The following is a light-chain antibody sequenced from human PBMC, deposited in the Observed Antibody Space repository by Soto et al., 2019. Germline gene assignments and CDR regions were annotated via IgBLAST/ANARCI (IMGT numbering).Light chain of an antibody. V-gene: IGLV2-14*01. CDR1: SSDVGGYNY. J-gene: IGLJ2*01. Sequence: QSALTQPASVSGSPGQSITISCTGTSSDVGGYNYVSWYQQHPGKAPKLMIYDVSNRPSGVSNRFSGSKSGNTASLTISGLQAEDADDYYCSSYTSSSLVFGGGTKLTVL. CDR2: DVS. CDR3: SSYTSSSLV.